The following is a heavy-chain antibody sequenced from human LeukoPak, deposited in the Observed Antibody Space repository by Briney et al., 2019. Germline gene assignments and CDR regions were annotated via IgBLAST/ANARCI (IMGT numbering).Heavy chain of an antibody. Sequence: PSETLSLTCAVSGGSISSGGYSWSWIRQPPGKGLEWIGYIYHSGSTYYNPSLKSRVTISVDRSKNQFSLKLSSVTAADTAVYYCARSGGGTHYYYGMDVWGQGTTVTVSS. CDR3: ARSGGGTHYYYGMDV. CDR2: IYHSGST. D-gene: IGHD2-15*01. J-gene: IGHJ6*02. V-gene: IGHV4-30-2*01. CDR1: GGSISSGGYS.